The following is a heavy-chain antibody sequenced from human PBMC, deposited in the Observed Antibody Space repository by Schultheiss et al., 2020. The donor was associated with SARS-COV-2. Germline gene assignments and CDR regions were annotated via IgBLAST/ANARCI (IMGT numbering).Heavy chain of an antibody. J-gene: IGHJ5*02. CDR1: GFTFSSYS. D-gene: IGHD2-21*02. Sequence: GGSLRLSCAASGFTFSSYSMNWVRQAPGKGLEWVSSISSSSSYIYYADSVNGRFTISRDNAKNSLYLQMNSLRAEDTAVYYCARDLLPHIVVVTPGWFDPWGQGTLVTVSS. CDR2: ISSSSSYI. CDR3: ARDLLPHIVVVTPGWFDP. V-gene: IGHV3-21*01.